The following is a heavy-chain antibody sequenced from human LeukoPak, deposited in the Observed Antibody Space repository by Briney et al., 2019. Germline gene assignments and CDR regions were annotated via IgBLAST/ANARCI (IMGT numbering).Heavy chain of an antibody. Sequence: GGSLRLSCAASGFTVSSNYMSWVRQAPGKGLEWVSVIYSGGSTYYADSVEGRFTISRDNSKNTLYLRMNSLRAEDTAVYYCAREMRSGWSVRDYWGQGTLVTVSS. CDR1: GFTVSSNY. CDR3: AREMRSGWSVRDY. J-gene: IGHJ4*02. V-gene: IGHV3-53*01. D-gene: IGHD6-19*01. CDR2: IYSGGST.